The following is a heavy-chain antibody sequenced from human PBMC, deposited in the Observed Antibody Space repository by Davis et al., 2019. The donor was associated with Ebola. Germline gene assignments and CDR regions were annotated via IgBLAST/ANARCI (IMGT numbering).Heavy chain of an antibody. D-gene: IGHD6-19*01. CDR2: IRSSDTTI. J-gene: IGHJ6*02. Sequence: GESLKISCAASGFTLSDYYMSWIRQAPGKGLEWVSSIRSSDTTIYYSDPAKGRFTVSRDNAKNSLYLQMNSLRAEDTAVYYCARDKRSSWYGGMDVWGQGTTVTVSS. CDR3: ARDKRSSWYGGMDV. V-gene: IGHV3-11*01. CDR1: GFTLSDYY.